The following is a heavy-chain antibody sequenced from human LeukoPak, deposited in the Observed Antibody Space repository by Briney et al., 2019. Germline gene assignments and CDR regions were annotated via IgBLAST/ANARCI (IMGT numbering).Heavy chain of an antibody. V-gene: IGHV3-21*04. CDR3: AKSARFAEYFQH. D-gene: IGHD3-3*01. Sequence: GGSLRLSCVVSGFTFSGYSLNWVRQAPGKGLEWVSSISGSSTHIYYADSVKGRFTISRDNSKNTLYLQMNSLRAEDTAVYYCAKSARFAEYFQHWGQGTLVTVSS. CDR1: GFTFSGYS. J-gene: IGHJ1*01. CDR2: ISGSSTHI.